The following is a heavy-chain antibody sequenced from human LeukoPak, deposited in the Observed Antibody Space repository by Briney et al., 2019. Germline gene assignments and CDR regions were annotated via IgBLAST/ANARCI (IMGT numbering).Heavy chain of an antibody. CDR2: ISSSSSYM. CDR1: GFTFSSYS. Sequence: GGSLRLSCAASGFTFSSYSMNWVRQAPGKGLEWVSSISSSSSYMYYADSVKGRFTISRDSAKNSLYLQMNSLRAEDTAVYYCARDPPDVWGQGTTVTVSS. V-gene: IGHV3-21*01. CDR3: ARDPPDV. J-gene: IGHJ6*02.